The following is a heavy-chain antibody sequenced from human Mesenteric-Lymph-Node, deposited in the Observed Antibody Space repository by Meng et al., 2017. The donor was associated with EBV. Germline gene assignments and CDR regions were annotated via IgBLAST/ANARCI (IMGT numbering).Heavy chain of an antibody. CDR1: GFTFSNAW. CDR3: TTEENSNE. Sequence: VWLVGSGGGLLKPGGSVRLSCAASGFTFSNAWMSWVRQAPGKGLEWIGRIRSNIDGGTTDYAAPVKGRFTISRDDSEDTLYLQMNSLKTEDTAVYYCTTEENSNEWGQGTLVTVSS. V-gene: IGHV3-15*01. J-gene: IGHJ4*02. D-gene: IGHD6-6*01. CDR2: IRSNIDGGTT.